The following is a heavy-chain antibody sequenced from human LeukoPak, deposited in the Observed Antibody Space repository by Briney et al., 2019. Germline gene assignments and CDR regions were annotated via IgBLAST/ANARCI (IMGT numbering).Heavy chain of an antibody. CDR1: GFTFSTYV. CDR3: ARAEFSSSWFHFDY. D-gene: IGHD6-13*01. V-gene: IGHV3-30*04. J-gene: IGHJ4*02. Sequence: GRSLRLSCAASGFTFSTYVMHWVRQAPGEGLEWVAGISYNGNVKYYADFVKGRFIVSRENSKNTLYVDMNSLRADDTDMYFCARAEFSSSWFHFDYWGQGALVIVSS. CDR2: ISYNGNVK.